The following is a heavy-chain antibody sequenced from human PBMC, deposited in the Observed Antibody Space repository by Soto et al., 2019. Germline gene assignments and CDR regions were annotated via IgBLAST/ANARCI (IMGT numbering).Heavy chain of an antibody. V-gene: IGHV1-69*01. CDR2: IIPIFGTA. J-gene: IGHJ6*02. CDR1: GGTFSSYA. D-gene: IGHD1-1*01. Sequence: QVQLVQSGAEVKKPGSSVKVSCKASGGTFSSYAISWVRQAPGQGRGWMGGIIPIFGTAHYAQKFQGRVTNTAYESTSTAYMELSSLSTEDPTVYYFARDPPRYLPDYYSMDVWGQGTTVTVCS. CDR3: ARDPPRYLPDYYSMDV.